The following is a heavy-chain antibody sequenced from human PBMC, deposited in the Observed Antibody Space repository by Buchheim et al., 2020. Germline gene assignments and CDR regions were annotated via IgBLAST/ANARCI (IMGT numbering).Heavy chain of an antibody. D-gene: IGHD6-6*01. CDR3: ARPWSYSSSSSGGMDV. J-gene: IGHJ6*02. V-gene: IGHV3-48*02. CDR2: ISSSSSTI. Sequence: EVQLVESGGGLVQPGMSLRLSCEGSGFTFRNNAMHWVRQAPGKGLEWVSYISSSSSTIYYADSVKGRFTISRDNAKNSLYLQMNSLRDEDTAVYYCARPWSYSSSSSGGMDVWGQGTT. CDR1: GFTFRNNA.